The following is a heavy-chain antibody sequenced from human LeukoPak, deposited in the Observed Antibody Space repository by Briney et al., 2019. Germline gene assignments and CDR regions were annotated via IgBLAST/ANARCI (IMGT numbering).Heavy chain of an antibody. V-gene: IGHV4-59*08. J-gene: IGHJ4*02. CDR2: VYYNGAT. CDR1: GGSVSGYY. D-gene: IGHD1-1*01. Sequence: VKPSETLSLTCTVSGGSVSGYYWSWIRQPPGKGLEWIGYVYYNGATHYNPSLKSRVTISIDTSNNQFSLKLSSVTAADTAVYYCARRNYGYNDHYFDYWGQGTLVTVSS. CDR3: ARRNYGYNDHYFDY.